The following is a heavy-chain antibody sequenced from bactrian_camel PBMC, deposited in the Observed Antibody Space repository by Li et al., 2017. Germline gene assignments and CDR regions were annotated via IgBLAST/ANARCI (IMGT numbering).Heavy chain of an antibody. CDR3: AALDGRCGSSWPTYEYGW. J-gene: IGHJ4*01. CDR1: GFTFSSYS. CDR2: INSGGTST. V-gene: IGHV3S40*01. D-gene: IGHD1*01. Sequence: DVQLVESGGGLVQPGGSLRLSCAVSGFTFSSYSMSWVRQAPGKGLEWVSAINSGGTSTYYADSVKDRFTISRDNDTIIVYLQMNNLKVEDTGMYYCAALDGRCGSSWPTYEYGWWGQGTQVTVS.